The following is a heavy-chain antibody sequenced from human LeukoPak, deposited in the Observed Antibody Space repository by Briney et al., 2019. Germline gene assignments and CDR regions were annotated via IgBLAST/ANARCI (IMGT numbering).Heavy chain of an antibody. V-gene: IGHV3-7*01. CDR3: ARVGGHYYGSGSYSYYYYMDV. D-gene: IGHD3-10*01. CDR1: GFTFSSYW. CDR2: IKQDGSEK. J-gene: IGHJ6*03. Sequence: GGSLRLSCGASGFTFSSYWMSWVRQAPGKGLEWVANIKQDGSEKYYVDSVKGRFTISRDNAKNSLYLQMNSLRAEDTAVYYCARVGGHYYGSGSYSYYYYMDVWGKGTTVTISS.